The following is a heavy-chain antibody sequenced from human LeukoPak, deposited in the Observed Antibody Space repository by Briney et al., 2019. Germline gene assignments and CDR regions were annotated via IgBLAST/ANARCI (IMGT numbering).Heavy chain of an antibody. CDR1: GGSFSGYY. CDR2: INHSGST. J-gene: IGHJ6*03. CDR3: ARGRRDSSSWFSHYYSMDV. V-gene: IGHV4-34*01. Sequence: SETLSLTCAVYGGSFSGYYWSWIRQPPGKGLEWIGEINHSGSTNYNPSLKSRVTISVDTSKNQFSLKLSSVTAADTAVYYCARGRRDSSSWFSHYYSMDVWGKATTVTVSS. D-gene: IGHD6-13*01.